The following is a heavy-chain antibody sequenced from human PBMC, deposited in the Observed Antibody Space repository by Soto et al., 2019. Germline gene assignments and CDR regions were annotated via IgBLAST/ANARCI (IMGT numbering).Heavy chain of an antibody. CDR2: ISSSGST. Sequence: QVQLQESGPGLVKPSETLSLTCTVSGGSISSYYWSWIRPPPGKRLEWIGHISSSGSTSYNPSLKSRVSISMDTSKNQFSLNLGSVTAADSAVYYCARRIQLDYWGQGTLVTVSS. J-gene: IGHJ4*02. CDR3: ARRIQLDY. CDR1: GGSISSYY. V-gene: IGHV4-59*01. D-gene: IGHD2-15*01.